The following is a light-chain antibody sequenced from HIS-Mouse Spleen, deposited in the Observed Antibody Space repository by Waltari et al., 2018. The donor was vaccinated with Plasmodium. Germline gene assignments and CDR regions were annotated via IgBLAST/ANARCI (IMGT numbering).Light chain of an antibody. CDR3: CSYAGSSTYV. CDR2: EGS. CDR1: RSDVGRYTL. V-gene: IGLV2-23*01. J-gene: IGLJ1*01. Sequence: QSALPQPASVSGSPGPSITLSCTGTRSDVGRYTLVPWYPQHPGKAPKLMIYEGSKRPSWVSNRFAGSKSGNTASLTISGLQAEDEADYYCCSYAGSSTYVFGTGTKVTVL.